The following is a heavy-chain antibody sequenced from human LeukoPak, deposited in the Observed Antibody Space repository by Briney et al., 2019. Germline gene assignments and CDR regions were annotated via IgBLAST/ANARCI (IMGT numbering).Heavy chain of an antibody. CDR1: GGSISSYY. D-gene: IGHD4/OR15-4a*01. CDR3: ARSGSYGGVGVY. CDR2: IYSTGST. J-gene: IGHJ4*02. V-gene: IGHV4-59*01. Sequence: PSETLSLTCTVSGGSISSYYWSWIRQPPGKGLEWIGYIYSTGSTNYNPSLECRVTISLDTSKNQFSLKLSSVTAADTAMYYCARSGSYGGVGVYWGQGTLVTVSS.